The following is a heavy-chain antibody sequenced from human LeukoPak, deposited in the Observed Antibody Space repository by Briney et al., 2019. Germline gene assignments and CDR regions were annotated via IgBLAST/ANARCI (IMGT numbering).Heavy chain of an antibody. Sequence: ASVKVSCKASGYTFTSHHMYWVRQAPGQGLEWMGLINPTGGSTNYAQRFQGRVTMTRDTSTSIVFVELNSLRSDDTAVYYCARGPPLYSSGWELDYWGQGALVTVSS. CDR2: INPTGGST. CDR3: ARGPPLYSSGWELDY. CDR1: GYTFTSHH. D-gene: IGHD6-19*01. J-gene: IGHJ4*02. V-gene: IGHV1-46*01.